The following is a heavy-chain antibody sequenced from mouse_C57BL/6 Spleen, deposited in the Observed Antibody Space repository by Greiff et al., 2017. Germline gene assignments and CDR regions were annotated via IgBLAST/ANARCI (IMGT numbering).Heavy chain of an antibody. CDR2: INPSNGGT. CDR3: ARGLLPYYYAMDY. V-gene: IGHV1-53*01. D-gene: IGHD2-3*01. CDR1: GYTFTSYW. Sequence: QVQLQQPGTELVKPGASVKLSCKASGYTFTSYWMHWVKQRPGQGLEWIGNINPSNGGTNYNEKFKSKATLTVDKSSSTAYMQLSSLTSEDSAVXYCARGLLPYYYAMDYWGQGTSVTVSS. J-gene: IGHJ4*01.